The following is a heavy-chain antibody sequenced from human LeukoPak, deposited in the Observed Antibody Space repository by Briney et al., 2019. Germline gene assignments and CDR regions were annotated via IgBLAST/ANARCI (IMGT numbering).Heavy chain of an antibody. Sequence: SETLSLTCTVSGGPISSGSYYWSWIRQPAGKGLEWIGRIYTSGSTNYNPSLKSRVTISVDTSKNQFSLKLSSVTAADTAVYYCARGVSTVNFDYWGQGTLVTVSS. CDR2: IYTSGST. CDR1: GGPISSGSYY. D-gene: IGHD4-11*01. J-gene: IGHJ4*02. V-gene: IGHV4-61*02. CDR3: ARGVSTVNFDY.